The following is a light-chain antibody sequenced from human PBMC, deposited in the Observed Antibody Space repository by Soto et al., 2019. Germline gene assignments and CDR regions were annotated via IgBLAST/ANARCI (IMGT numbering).Light chain of an antibody. J-gene: IGKJ4*01. Sequence: IQMTQAPSSLSASVGDRVCISFRASQSISSWLAWYQQKPGKAPKRLIYAASSSESGVPSRFRGSASRTEFTLTLSSLQPDDFATYYCQQHSTYQLTFGRGSKVDI. V-gene: IGKV1-5*01. CDR2: AAS. CDR1: QSISSW. CDR3: QQHSTYQLT.